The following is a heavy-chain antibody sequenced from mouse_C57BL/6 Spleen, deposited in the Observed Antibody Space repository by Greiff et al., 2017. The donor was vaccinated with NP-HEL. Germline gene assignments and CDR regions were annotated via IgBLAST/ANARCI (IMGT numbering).Heavy chain of an antibody. J-gene: IGHJ2*01. CDR2: IWRGGST. D-gene: IGHD2-10*02. V-gene: IGHV2-5*01. CDR1: GFSLTSYG. CDR3: AKEGGYGNYGEHYFDY. Sequence: QVQLQQSGPGLVQPSQSLSITCTVSGFSLTSYGVHWVRQSPGKGLEWLGVIWRGGSTDYNAAFMSRLSITKDNSKSQVFFKMNSLQADDTAIYYCAKEGGYGNYGEHYFDYWGQGTTLTVSS.